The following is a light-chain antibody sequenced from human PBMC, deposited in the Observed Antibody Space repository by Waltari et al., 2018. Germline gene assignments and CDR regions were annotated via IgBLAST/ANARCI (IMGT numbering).Light chain of an antibody. CDR2: KLT. Sequence: DIVMTQTPVSLSVIPGEPASISCRSSQSLLNTDGNTYLHWYLQKPGQSPRLLVYKLTNREFGVPDRFSGSGSGTDFTLKISRVEPEDVGFYYCMQSTEDPWTFGQGTKVEI. J-gene: IGKJ1*01. V-gene: IGKV2-40*01. CDR3: MQSTEDPWT. CDR1: QSLLNTDGNTY.